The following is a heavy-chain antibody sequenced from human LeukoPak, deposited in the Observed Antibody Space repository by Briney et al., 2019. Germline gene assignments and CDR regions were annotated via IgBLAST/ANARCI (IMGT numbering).Heavy chain of an antibody. V-gene: IGHV3-7*01. D-gene: IGHD4/OR15-4a*01. CDR1: GFVFSNSW. J-gene: IGHJ4*02. CDR3: ARRKEVQTTFDY. CDR2: IKEDGSET. Sequence: PGGSLRLSCAASGFVFSNSWMGWVRLAPGKGLEWVANIKEDGSETYYVDSVKGRFTISRDNAKNSLDLQMNSLRDEDTAVYYYARRKEVQTTFDYWGQGTLVTVSS.